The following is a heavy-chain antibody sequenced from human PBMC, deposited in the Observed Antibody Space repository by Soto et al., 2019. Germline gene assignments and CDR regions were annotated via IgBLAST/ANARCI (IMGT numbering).Heavy chain of an antibody. V-gene: IGHV3-33*01. CDR2: IWNDGNNK. J-gene: IGHJ4*02. Sequence: GGSLRLSCAASGFTFSSFGMHWVRQAPGRGLEWVALIWNDGNNKNYADSVKGRFTISRDNSKNTLYLQIDSLRAEDTAVYYCARDGHGGYSENFDYWGQGTLVTVSS. CDR1: GFTFSSFG. CDR3: ARDGHGGYSENFDY. D-gene: IGHD2-21*02.